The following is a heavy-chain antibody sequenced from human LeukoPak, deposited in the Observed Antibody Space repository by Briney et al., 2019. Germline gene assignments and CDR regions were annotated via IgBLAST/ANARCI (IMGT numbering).Heavy chain of an antibody. CDR1: GGTFSSYA. V-gene: IGHV1-69*13. CDR2: IIPIFGTA. CDR3: ARVPGFGEFLIDY. J-gene: IGHJ4*02. Sequence: SVKVSCKASGGTFSSYAISWVRQAPGQGLEWMGGIIPIFGTANYAQKFQGRVTITADESTSTAYMELSSLRSEDTAVYYCARVPGFGEFLIDYWGQGTLVTVSS. D-gene: IGHD3-10*01.